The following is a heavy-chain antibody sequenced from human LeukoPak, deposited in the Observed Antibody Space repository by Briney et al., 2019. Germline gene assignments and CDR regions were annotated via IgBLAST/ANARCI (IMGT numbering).Heavy chain of an antibody. CDR1: GGSISSNNYY. CDR3: AREYGDDNWFDP. J-gene: IGHJ5*02. Sequence: SETLSLTCTVSGGSISSNNYYWGWIRQPPGKGLEWIGSIYYGGYTYYNPSLKSRVTISVDTSKNQFSLKLSSVTAADTAVYYCAREYGDDNWFDPWGQGTLVTVSS. CDR2: IYYGGYT. V-gene: IGHV4-39*07. D-gene: IGHD2-21*02.